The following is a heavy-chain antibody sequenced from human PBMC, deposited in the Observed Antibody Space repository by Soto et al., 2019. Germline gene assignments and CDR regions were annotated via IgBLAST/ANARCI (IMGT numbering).Heavy chain of an antibody. Sequence: GALRLSCAGSEFTFSIYAMTWVRQVPGKGLEWVSRISGNGSITYYAESVKGRFAISRDNSKNTLYLQMNNLQPDDTAIYYCVKAEKISAGAGYLENGRPGAQVPVS. D-gene: IGHD6-19*01. V-gene: IGHV3-23*01. CDR2: ISGNGSIT. J-gene: IGHJ4*02. CDR1: EFTFSIYA. CDR3: VKAEKISAGAGYLEN.